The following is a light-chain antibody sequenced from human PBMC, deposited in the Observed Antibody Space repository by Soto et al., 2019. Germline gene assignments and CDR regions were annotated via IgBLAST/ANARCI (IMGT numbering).Light chain of an antibody. J-gene: IGLJ1*01. Sequence: QSALTQPASVSGSRGQSITISCTGTSSDVGGYNYVSWYQQHPGKAPKLMIYEVSNRPSGVSNRFSGSKSVNTASPTISGLQAEDEADYYCSSYTSSSTRVFGTGTKLTVL. CDR2: EVS. CDR3: SSYTSSSTRV. V-gene: IGLV2-14*01. CDR1: SSDVGGYNY.